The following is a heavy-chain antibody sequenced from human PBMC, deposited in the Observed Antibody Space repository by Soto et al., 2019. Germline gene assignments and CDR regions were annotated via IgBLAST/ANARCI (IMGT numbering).Heavy chain of an antibody. CDR3: ARSPVGYSSSWYVFDP. V-gene: IGHV1-2*04. CDR1: GYTFTGYY. CDR2: INPNSGGT. D-gene: IGHD6-13*01. Sequence: ASVKVSCKASGYTFTGYYMHWVRQAPGQGLEWMGWINPNSGGTNYAQKFQGWVTMTRDTSISTAYMELGRLRSDETAVYYCARSPVGYSSSWYVFDPWGQGTLVTVSS. J-gene: IGHJ5*02.